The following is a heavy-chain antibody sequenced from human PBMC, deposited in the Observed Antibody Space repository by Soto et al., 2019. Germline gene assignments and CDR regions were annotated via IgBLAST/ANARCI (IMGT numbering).Heavy chain of an antibody. CDR1: GFTFSSYA. V-gene: IGHV3-23*01. J-gene: IGHJ4*02. Sequence: GGSLRLSCAASGFTFSSYAMSWVRQAPGKGLEWVSAISGSGGSTYYADSLKGRFTISRDNSKNTLYLQMNSLRAEDTAVYYCAKDPPGDGGNEHFDYWGQGTLVTVSS. CDR2: ISGSGGST. D-gene: IGHD2-15*01. CDR3: AKDPPGDGGNEHFDY.